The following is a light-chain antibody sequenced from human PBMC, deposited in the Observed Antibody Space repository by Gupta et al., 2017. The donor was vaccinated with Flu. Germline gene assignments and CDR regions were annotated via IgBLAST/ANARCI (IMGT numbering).Light chain of an antibody. CDR1: QNVNLF. J-gene: IGKJ4*01. Sequence: PATLSSSPGESATPSCRASQNVNLFLAWYQQKPGQAPRLLIYDASNRATGIPARFSGSGSGTHFTLTISSLEPEDFAVYYCHQQSNWPLTFGGGTAVEIK. V-gene: IGKV3-11*01. CDR3: HQQSNWPLT. CDR2: DAS.